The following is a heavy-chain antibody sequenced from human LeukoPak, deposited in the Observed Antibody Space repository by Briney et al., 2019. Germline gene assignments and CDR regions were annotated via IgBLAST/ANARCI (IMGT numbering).Heavy chain of an antibody. CDR1: GFSLSTRGVG. D-gene: IGHD6-19*01. CDR2: IYWDDDR. J-gene: IGHJ4*02. V-gene: IGHV2-5*02. CDR3: AHRGVVTGTG. Sequence: SGPTLVHPTQTLTLTFSFSGFSLSTRGVGVGWIRQPPGKALEWLALIYWDDDRRYSPSLKSRLTITEDTSKNQVVLTMTNMDPVDTATYYCAHRGVVTGTGWGQGTLVTVSS.